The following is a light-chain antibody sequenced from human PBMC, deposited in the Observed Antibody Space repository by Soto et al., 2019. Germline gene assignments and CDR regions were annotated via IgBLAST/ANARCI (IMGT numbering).Light chain of an antibody. Sequence: QSALTQPASVSGSPGQSITISCTGTSSDVGGYNYVSWYQQHPGKAPKLMIYGVSNRPSGISNRFSGSKSGNTASLTISGLQAEDEADYYCGSYTSSSTLRVFGGGTKLTVL. J-gene: IGLJ3*02. V-gene: IGLV2-14*01. CDR3: GSYTSSSTLRV. CDR2: GVS. CDR1: SSDVGGYNY.